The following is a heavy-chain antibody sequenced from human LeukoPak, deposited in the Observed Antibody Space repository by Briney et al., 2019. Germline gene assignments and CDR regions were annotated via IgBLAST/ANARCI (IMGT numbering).Heavy chain of an antibody. CDR2: TYYRSQQWHS. CDR1: GDSVSSNGAS. Sequence: SQALSLTCAISGDSVSSNGASWNWIRQSPSRGLEWLGRTYYRSQQWHSDYAPCVKGRITLNPGTSKNQFSLQLNSMTPEDTAVYYCGRETDFGVVTNWGQGTLVTVSS. D-gene: IGHD3-3*01. V-gene: IGHV6-1*01. J-gene: IGHJ4*02. CDR3: GRETDFGVVTN.